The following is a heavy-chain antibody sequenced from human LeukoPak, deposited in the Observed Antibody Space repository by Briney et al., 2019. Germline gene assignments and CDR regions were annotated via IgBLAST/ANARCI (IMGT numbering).Heavy chain of an antibody. CDR2: ISSSSSYI. J-gene: IGHJ3*02. Sequence: GGSLRLSCAASGFTVSSSYMSWVRQAPGKGLEWVSSISSSSSYIYYADSVKGRFTISRDNAKNSLYLQMNSLRAEDTAVYYCARDPTPFITGTTHAFDIWGQGTMVTVSS. V-gene: IGHV3-21*01. CDR3: ARDPTPFITGTTHAFDI. CDR1: GFTVSSSY. D-gene: IGHD1-20*01.